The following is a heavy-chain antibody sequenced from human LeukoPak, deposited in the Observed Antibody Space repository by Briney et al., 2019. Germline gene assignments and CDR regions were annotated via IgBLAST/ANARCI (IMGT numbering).Heavy chain of an antibody. CDR1: GITFGNNW. CDR3: ARDVPHNWFDT. J-gene: IGHJ5*02. CDR2: INSDGGGA. Sequence: GGALRLSCAASGITFGNNWRHWVRQAPGKGLVLISRINSDGGGAIYAESVKGRFTVSRDNAKNPLYLQMNSLRAEDTAVYYCARDVPHNWFDTWGQGTLVTVSS. V-gene: IGHV3-74*01.